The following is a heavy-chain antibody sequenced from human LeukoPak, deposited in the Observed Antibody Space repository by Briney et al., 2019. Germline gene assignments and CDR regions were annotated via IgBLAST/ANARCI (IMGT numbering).Heavy chain of an antibody. D-gene: IGHD2-15*01. V-gene: IGHV3-21*01. CDR2: ISSSSSYI. CDR3: ARGLGNCIGGSCYRHFDY. CDR1: GFTFSSYS. J-gene: IGHJ4*02. Sequence: GGSLRLSCAASGFTFSSYSMNWVRQAPGKGLEWVSSISSSSSYIYYADSVEGRFTISRDNAKNSLYLQRNSLRAEDTAVYYCARGLGNCIGGSCYRHFDYWGQGTLVTVSS.